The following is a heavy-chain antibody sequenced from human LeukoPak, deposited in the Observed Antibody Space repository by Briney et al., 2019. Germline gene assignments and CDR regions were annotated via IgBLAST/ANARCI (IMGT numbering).Heavy chain of an antibody. CDR3: ARDPIGTTIIGYYYMDV. D-gene: IGHD1-1*01. Sequence: GGSLRLSCAASGFTFSSYAMHWVRQAPGKGLEYVSAISSNGGSTYYANSVKGRFTISRDNSKNTLYLQMGSLRAEDMAVYYCARDPIGTTIIGYYYMDVWGKGTTVTISS. CDR1: GFTFSSYA. J-gene: IGHJ6*03. V-gene: IGHV3-64*01. CDR2: ISSNGGST.